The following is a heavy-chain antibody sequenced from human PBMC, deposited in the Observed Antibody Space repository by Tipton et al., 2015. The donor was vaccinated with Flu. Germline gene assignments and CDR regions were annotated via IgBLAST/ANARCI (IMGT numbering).Heavy chain of an antibody. CDR1: GGSFSGYY. Sequence: TLSLTCAVYGGSFSGYYWSWIRQPPGKGLEWIGEINHSGSTNYNPSLKSRVTISVDTSKNQFSLKLSSVTAADTAVYYCARALYYAILTGYTEKQTYYFDYWGQGTLVTVSS. V-gene: IGHV4-34*01. J-gene: IGHJ4*02. CDR2: INHSGST. CDR3: ARALYYAILTGYTEKQTYYFDY. D-gene: IGHD3-9*01.